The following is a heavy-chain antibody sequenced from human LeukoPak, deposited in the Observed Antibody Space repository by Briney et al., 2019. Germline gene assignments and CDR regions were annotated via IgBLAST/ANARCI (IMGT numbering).Heavy chain of an antibody. CDR3: ARGDTYYDFWSGYRNNWFDP. V-gene: IGHV1-8*01. J-gene: IGHJ5*02. Sequence: VKVSCKASGYTFTSYDINWVRQATGQGLEWMGWMNPNSGNTGYAQKFQGRVTMTRNTSISTAYMELSSLRSEDTAVYYCARGDTYYDFWSGYRNNWFDPWGQGTLVTVSS. CDR2: MNPNSGNT. D-gene: IGHD3-3*01. CDR1: GYTFTSYD.